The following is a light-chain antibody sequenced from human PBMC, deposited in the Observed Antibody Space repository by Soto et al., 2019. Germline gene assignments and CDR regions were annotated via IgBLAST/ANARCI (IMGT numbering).Light chain of an antibody. CDR3: QSCYRNNRV. V-gene: IGLV6-57*04. CDR1: SGSISSNY. CDR2: WDN. Sequence: NFMLTQPHSVSESPGKTVTISCTRSSGSISSNYVQWFQQRPGCAPTTVIYWDNQRPSRGPDRSSGSIDNSSNSASLTISQLKTQDEAASYCQSCYRNNRVFGGGT. J-gene: IGLJ3*02.